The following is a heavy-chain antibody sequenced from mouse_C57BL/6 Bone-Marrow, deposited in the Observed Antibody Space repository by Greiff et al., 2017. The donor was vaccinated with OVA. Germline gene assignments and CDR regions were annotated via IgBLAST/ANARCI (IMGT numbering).Heavy chain of an antibody. D-gene: IGHD2-2*01. Sequence: VQLQQSGPGLVKPSQSLSLTCSVTGYSITSGYYWNWIRQFPGNKLEWMGYISYDGSNNYNPSFKNRISITRDTSKNQFFLKLNSVTTKDTATYYCAREGYGYDEGLWYFDVWGTGTTVTVSS. CDR1: GYSITSGYY. CDR3: AREGYGYDEGLWYFDV. J-gene: IGHJ1*03. CDR2: ISYDGSN. V-gene: IGHV3-6*01.